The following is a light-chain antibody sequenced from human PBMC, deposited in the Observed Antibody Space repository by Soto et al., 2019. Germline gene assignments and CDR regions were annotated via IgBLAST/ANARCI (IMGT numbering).Light chain of an antibody. J-gene: IGLJ1*01. CDR2: ELT. V-gene: IGLV2-8*01. CDR1: SSDVGGYDY. CDR3: SSYAGRTLYV. Sequence: QSVLTQPPSPSGSPGQSVTISCTGTSSDVGGYDYVSWYQQRPGKAPKLLIHELTTRPSAVPARISASKSGNTASLTVSGLQAEDEADYYCSSYAGRTLYVFGTGTKVTVL.